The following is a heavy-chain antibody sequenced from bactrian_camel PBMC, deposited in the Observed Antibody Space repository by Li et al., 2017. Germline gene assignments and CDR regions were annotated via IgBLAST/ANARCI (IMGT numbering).Heavy chain of an antibody. CDR3: AAVAEGRTVEGGVSLWTLFESGY. J-gene: IGHJ4*01. V-gene: IGHV3S53*01. CDR2: IVSDGST. CDR1: GYDYSNYC. D-gene: IGHD3*01. Sequence: HVQLVESGGGSVQAGGSLRLSCTASGYDYSNYCMGWFRQAPGKEREGVAGIVSDGSTTYADAVKGRFTVFKGNAGKTLYLQMNSLRPEDTAMYYCAAVAEGRTVEGGVSLWTLFESGYWGQGTQVTVS.